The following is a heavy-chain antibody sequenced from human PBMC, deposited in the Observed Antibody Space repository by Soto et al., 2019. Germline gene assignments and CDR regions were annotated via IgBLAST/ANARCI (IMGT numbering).Heavy chain of an antibody. D-gene: IGHD2-2*01. J-gene: IGHJ4*02. CDR1: GFTFSSYS. V-gene: IGHV3-21*01. Sequence: EVQLVESGGGLVKPGGSLRLSCAASGFTFSSYSMNWVRQAPGKGLEWVSSISSSSSYIYYADSVKGRFTISRDNAKNSLYLQMNSLRAEDTAVYYGGRALRHLASYPIDYWGQGTLVTVSS. CDR2: ISSSSSYI. CDR3: GRALRHLASYPIDY.